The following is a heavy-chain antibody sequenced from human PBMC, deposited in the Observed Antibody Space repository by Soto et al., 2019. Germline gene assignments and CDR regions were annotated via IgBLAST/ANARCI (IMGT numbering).Heavy chain of an antibody. V-gene: IGHV4-34*01. Sequence: QVPLQQWGAGLLKPSETLSLTCAVYGGSFSGYYWSWIRQPPGKGLEWIGEINHSGSTNYNPSLKSRVTISVDTSKNQFSLKLSSVTAADTAVYYCARGTTVTGGWFDPWGQGTLVTVSS. J-gene: IGHJ5*02. CDR1: GGSFSGYY. CDR2: INHSGST. CDR3: ARGTTVTGGWFDP. D-gene: IGHD4-17*01.